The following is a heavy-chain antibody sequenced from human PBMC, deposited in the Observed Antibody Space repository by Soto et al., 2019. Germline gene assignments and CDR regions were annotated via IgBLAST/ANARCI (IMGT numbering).Heavy chain of an antibody. CDR3: AKDKWSGEGVVPAAKGTAMVTPYYFDY. J-gene: IGHJ4*02. D-gene: IGHD2-2*01. CDR2: ISWNSGSI. V-gene: IGHV3-9*01. Sequence: GGSLRLSCAASGFTFDDYAMHWVRQAPGKGLEWVSGISWNSGSIGYADSVKGRFTISRDNAKNSLYLQMNSLRAEDTALYYCAKDKWSGEGVVPAAKGTAMVTPYYFDYWGQGTLVTVSS. CDR1: GFTFDDYA.